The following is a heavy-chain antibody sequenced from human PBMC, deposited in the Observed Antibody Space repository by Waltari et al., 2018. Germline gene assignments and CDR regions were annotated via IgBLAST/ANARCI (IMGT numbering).Heavy chain of an antibody. CDR2: IIPIFGTA. Sequence: QVQLVQSGAEVKKPGSSVKVSCKASGGTFSSYAISWVRQAPGQGLEWMGGIIPIFGTANYAQKFQGRVTITADESTSTAYMELSSLRSEDTAVYYCAGSRYCSSTGCLRGPYYYGMDVWGQGTTVTVSS. D-gene: IGHD2-2*01. J-gene: IGHJ6*02. CDR1: GGTFSSYA. CDR3: AGSRYCSSTGCLRGPYYYGMDV. V-gene: IGHV1-69*12.